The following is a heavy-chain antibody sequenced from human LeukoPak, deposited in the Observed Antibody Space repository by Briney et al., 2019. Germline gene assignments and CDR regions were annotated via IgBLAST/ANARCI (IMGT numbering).Heavy chain of an antibody. Sequence: GASLKVSCKASGYTFTTHGIAWVRPAPGQGLEWMGWISAHNGDTNYAQSLQGRVTMTTDTSTNTAYMELRSLRSDDTAVYYCARDGYFDLWGRGTLVTVSS. CDR1: GYTFTTHG. V-gene: IGHV1-18*01. CDR3: ARDGYFDL. CDR2: ISAHNGDT. J-gene: IGHJ2*01.